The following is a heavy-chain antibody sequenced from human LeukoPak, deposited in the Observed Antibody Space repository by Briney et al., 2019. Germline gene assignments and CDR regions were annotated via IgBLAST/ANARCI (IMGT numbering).Heavy chain of an antibody. D-gene: IGHD6-19*01. CDR3: ASGKQWIDY. CDR2: TYYRSKWYN. CDR1: GDSVSSNTAG. Sequence: SQTLSLTCAISGDSVSSNTAGWNWISQSPSSGLDWLGRTYYRSKWYNEYAVSVKSRITINPDTSKNQFSLQLNSMTPEDTAVDYCASGKQWIDYWGQGTLVTVSS. J-gene: IGHJ4*02. V-gene: IGHV6-1*01.